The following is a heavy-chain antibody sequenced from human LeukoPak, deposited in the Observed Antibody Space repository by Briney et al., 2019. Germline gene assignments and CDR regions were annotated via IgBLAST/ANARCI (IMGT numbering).Heavy chain of an antibody. J-gene: IGHJ4*02. V-gene: IGHV3-48*03. CDR1: GFTFSTYE. D-gene: IGHD3-3*01. Sequence: TGGSLRLSCGASGFTFSTYEMNWVRQAPGKGLEWVSYISSGGTTIYYADSVKGRFTISRDNAENSLYVQMNSLRAEDTAVYYCARGYTSGYYAPFFDYWGQGTLVTVSS. CDR2: ISSGGTTI. CDR3: ARGYTSGYYAPFFDY.